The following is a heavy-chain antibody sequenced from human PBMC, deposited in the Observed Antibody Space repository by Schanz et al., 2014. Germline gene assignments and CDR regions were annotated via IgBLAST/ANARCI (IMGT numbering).Heavy chain of an antibody. CDR3: AKEEKRADVENGSDFDY. J-gene: IGHJ4*02. CDR1: GFTFSTYA. D-gene: IGHD2-8*01. V-gene: IGHV3-23*01. Sequence: EVQLLESGGALVQPGGSLRLSCSASGFTFSTYAMSWVRQAPGKGLEWVSYISSSSSTIYYADSVKGRFTISRGNLKNTVNLQNERPRRGDSVRYDGAKEEKRADVENGSDFDYWGQGTLVAVSS. CDR2: ISSSSSTI.